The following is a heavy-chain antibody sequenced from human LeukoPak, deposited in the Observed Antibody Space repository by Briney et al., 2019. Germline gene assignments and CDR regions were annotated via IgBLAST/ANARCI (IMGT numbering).Heavy chain of an antibody. Sequence: GGSLRLSCAASGFSFSLHYMTWVRQAPGKGLEWVANIKQDGSEQFYVDSVKGRFTISRDNAKNSVYLQMNSLRAEDTAVYYCAREASLNYMDVWGKGTTVTVSS. J-gene: IGHJ6*03. V-gene: IGHV3-7*01. CDR2: IKQDGSEQ. CDR1: GFSFSLHY. CDR3: AREASLNYMDV.